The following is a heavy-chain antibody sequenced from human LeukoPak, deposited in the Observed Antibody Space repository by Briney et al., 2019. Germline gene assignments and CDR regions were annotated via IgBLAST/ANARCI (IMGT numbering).Heavy chain of an antibody. CDR3: ARTPCSGGSCYPDY. J-gene: IGHJ4*02. CDR1: GDSISSGGFS. V-gene: IGHV4-30-2*01. Sequence: TLSLTCAFSGDSISSGGFSWSWIRQPPGKGLEWIGYIYHSGSTHYNPSLKSRITISVGRSKNQFSLNLTSVTAADTAVYYCARTPCSGGSCYPDYWGQGTLVTVSS. D-gene: IGHD2-15*01. CDR2: IYHSGST.